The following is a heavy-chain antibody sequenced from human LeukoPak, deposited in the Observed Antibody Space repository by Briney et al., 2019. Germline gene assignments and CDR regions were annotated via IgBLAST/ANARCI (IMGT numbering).Heavy chain of an antibody. CDR3: ARGPPNWAYYY. CDR2: MSPNSGDT. V-gene: IGHV1-8*01. CDR1: GYTFTSYD. J-gene: IGHJ4*02. Sequence: ASVKVSCKASGYTFTSYDFNWVRQATGQGPEWMGWMSPNSGDTGYAQKFQDRVTMTSNTSISRAYMDLSSLRPDDTAVYYCARGPPNWAYYYWGPGTPVTVSS. D-gene: IGHD1-1*01.